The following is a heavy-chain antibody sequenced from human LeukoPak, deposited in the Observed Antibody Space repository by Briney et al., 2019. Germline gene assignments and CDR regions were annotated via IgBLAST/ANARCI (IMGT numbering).Heavy chain of an antibody. V-gene: IGHV4-38-2*01. J-gene: IGHJ5*02. CDR1: GYSISSGYY. CDR3: ARGYSSSWPNWFDP. Sequence: SETLSLTCAVSGYSISSGYYWGWIRQPPGKGLEWIGSIYHSGSTYYNPSLKSRATISVDTSKNQFSLKLSSVTAADTAVYYCARGYSSSWPNWFDPWGQGTLVTVSP. D-gene: IGHD6-13*01. CDR2: IYHSGST.